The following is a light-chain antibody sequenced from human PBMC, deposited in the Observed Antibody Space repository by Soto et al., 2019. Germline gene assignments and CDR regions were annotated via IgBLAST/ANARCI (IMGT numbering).Light chain of an antibody. CDR1: SSDVGGYKY. CDR2: EVS. Sequence: QSALTQPASVSGSPGQSITISCSGTSSDVGGYKYVSWYQQHPGKAPKLMIYEVSNRPSGVSNRFSGSKSGNTASLIISGLQAEDEADYYCGSYSSSNTLGVFGGGTKLTVL. CDR3: GSYSSSNTLGV. J-gene: IGLJ2*01. V-gene: IGLV2-14*01.